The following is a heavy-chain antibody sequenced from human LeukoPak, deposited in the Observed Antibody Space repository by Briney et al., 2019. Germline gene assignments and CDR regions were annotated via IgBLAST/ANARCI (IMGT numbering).Heavy chain of an antibody. CDR1: GFTFSSYA. Sequence: PGGSLRLSCAASGFTFSSYAMHWVRQAPGKGLEWVAVISYDGSNKYYADSVKGRFTISRDNAKNSLYLQMNSLRAEDTAVYYCARVRGYYFDYWGQGTLVTVSS. D-gene: IGHD3-3*01. CDR3: ARVRGYYFDY. J-gene: IGHJ4*02. CDR2: ISYDGSNK. V-gene: IGHV3-30-3*01.